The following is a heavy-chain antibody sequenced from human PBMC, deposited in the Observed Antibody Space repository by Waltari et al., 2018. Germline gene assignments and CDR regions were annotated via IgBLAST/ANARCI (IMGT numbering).Heavy chain of an antibody. J-gene: IGHJ4*02. D-gene: IGHD2-2*01. CDR3: AREPHRGRRYCSSTSCPFDY. CDR2: IIPILGIA. Sequence: QVQLVQSGAEVKKPGSSVKVSCKASGGTCSSYAISWVRKAPGQGLEWMGGIIPILGIANYAQKFQGRVTITADKSTSTAYMELSSLRSEDTAVYYCAREPHRGRRYCSSTSCPFDYWGQGTLVTVSS. CDR1: GGTCSSYA. V-gene: IGHV1-69*10.